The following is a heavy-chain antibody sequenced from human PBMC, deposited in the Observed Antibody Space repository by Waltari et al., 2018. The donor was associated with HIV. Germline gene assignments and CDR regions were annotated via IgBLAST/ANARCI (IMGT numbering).Heavy chain of an antibody. CDR1: GCSISTSIYY. Sequence: QLQLQESVPGLVTPSETLSLTCTVSGCSISTSIYYCGWIRQPQGKGLAWIGSIYYSGRTYYNPSRKSRFTISVDTSKNQFSLKLGAVTAADTAVYYCARRDGSGWDNYYDGMDVWGQGTTVTVSS. D-gene: IGHD6-19*01. J-gene: IGHJ6*02. V-gene: IGHV4-39*01. CDR3: ARRDGSGWDNYYDGMDV. CDR2: IYYSGRT.